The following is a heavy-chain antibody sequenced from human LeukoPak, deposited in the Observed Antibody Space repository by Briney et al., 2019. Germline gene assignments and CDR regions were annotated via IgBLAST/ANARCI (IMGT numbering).Heavy chain of an antibody. CDR3: AKDWGYTTMVSYYFDY. D-gene: IGHD5-18*01. Sequence: PGRSLRLSCAASGFTFSGYGMHWVRRAPDKGLEWVAAIWYDGNNKYYADSVKGRFTISRDNSKNTLYLQMNSLRAEDTAVYYCAKDWGYTTMVSYYFDYWGQGALVTVSS. CDR2: IWYDGNNK. J-gene: IGHJ4*02. V-gene: IGHV3-33*06. CDR1: GFTFSGYG.